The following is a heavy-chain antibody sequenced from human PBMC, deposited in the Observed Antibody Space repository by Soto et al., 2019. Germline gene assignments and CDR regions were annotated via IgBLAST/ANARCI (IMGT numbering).Heavy chain of an antibody. Sequence: EVQLLESGGGLVQPGGSLRLSCAASGFTFSSYAMSWVRQAPGKGLEWVSAIRGSGGSTYYADAVQGRFTIARDNSKNTLYLQMNSLRAEDTAVYHYANGCSGFGGIIVGDFYCWGQGTLVTLSA. D-gene: IGHD3-16*02. J-gene: IGHJ4*02. V-gene: IGHV3-23*01. CDR3: ANGCSGFGGIIVGDFYC. CDR2: IRGSGGST. CDR1: GFTFSSYA.